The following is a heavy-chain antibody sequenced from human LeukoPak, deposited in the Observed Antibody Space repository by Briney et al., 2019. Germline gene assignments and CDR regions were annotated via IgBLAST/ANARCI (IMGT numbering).Heavy chain of an antibody. CDR1: GDSISTSNSY. CDR2: IYYSGNT. D-gene: IGHD3-22*01. J-gene: IGHJ5*02. V-gene: IGHV4-39*07. Sequence: SETLSLTCTVSGDSISTSNSYWGWIRQPPGKGLEWIGSIYYSGNTYYNASLKSRVTISVDTSKNQFSLKLSSVTAADTAVYYCARGVGYYDSSGYFSWFDPWGQGTLVTVSS. CDR3: ARGVGYYDSSGYFSWFDP.